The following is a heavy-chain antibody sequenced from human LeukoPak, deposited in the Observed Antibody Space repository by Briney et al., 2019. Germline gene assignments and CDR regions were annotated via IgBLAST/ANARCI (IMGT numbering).Heavy chain of an antibody. CDR2: ITSGVTT. CDR3: AKDLASGWTYYYYGMDV. CDR1: GFTFSSYA. V-gene: IGHV3-23*01. J-gene: IGHJ6*02. Sequence: GGSLRLSCAASGFTFSSYAMSWVRQAPGKGLEWVSVITSGVTTFYADSVRGRFTISRDNSKSTLYLQMNSLRAEDTAVYYCAKDLASGWTYYYYGMDVWGQGTTVTVSS. D-gene: IGHD6-19*01.